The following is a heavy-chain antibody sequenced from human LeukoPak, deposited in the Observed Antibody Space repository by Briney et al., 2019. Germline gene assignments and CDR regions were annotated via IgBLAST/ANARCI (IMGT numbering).Heavy chain of an antibody. J-gene: IGHJ6*02. CDR1: GYTFTSYY. CDR2: INPSGGST. D-gene: IGHD4-17*01. CDR3: ARTGPYGDYLNYYYYGMDV. Sequence: GASVKVSCKASGYTFTSYYMHWVRQAPGQGLEWMGIINPSGGSTSYAQKFQGRVTITADESTSTAYMELSSLRSEDTAVYYCARTGPYGDYLNYYYYGMDVWGQGTTVTVSS. V-gene: IGHV1-46*01.